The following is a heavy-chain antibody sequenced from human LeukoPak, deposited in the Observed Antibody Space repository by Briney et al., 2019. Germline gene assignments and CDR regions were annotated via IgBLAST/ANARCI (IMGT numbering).Heavy chain of an antibody. Sequence: PSETLSLTCTVSGGSISSYYWSWIRQPPGKGLEWIGYIYYSGSTNYNPSLKSRVTISVDTSKNQFSLKLSSVTAADTAVYYCARLPVGVVPAAMGPPYYYYYMDVWGKGTTVTVSS. CDR2: IYYSGST. V-gene: IGHV4-59*01. CDR3: ARLPVGVVPAAMGPPYYYYYMDV. CDR1: GGSISSYY. J-gene: IGHJ6*03. D-gene: IGHD2-2*01.